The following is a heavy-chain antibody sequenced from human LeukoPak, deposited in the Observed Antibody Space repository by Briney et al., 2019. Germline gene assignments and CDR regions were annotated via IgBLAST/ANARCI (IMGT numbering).Heavy chain of an antibody. Sequence: GESLKISCKGSGYSFSSYWIAWVRRMPGKGLEWMGIIHPGNSETTYNPSFRGHVTMSADKSVTTAYLQWSSLEASDTAMYYCARRLSSIATSAANDYWGQGTLVTVSS. CDR2: IHPGNSET. D-gene: IGHD2-15*01. J-gene: IGHJ4*02. CDR1: GYSFSSYW. V-gene: IGHV5-51*01. CDR3: ARRLSSIATSAANDY.